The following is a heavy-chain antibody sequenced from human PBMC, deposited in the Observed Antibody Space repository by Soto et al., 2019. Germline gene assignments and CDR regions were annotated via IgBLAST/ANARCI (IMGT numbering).Heavy chain of an antibody. Sequence: SDTLSLTRAVYGGSFIGYYWSWIRQPPGKGLEWIGEINHSGSTNYNPSLKSRVTISVDTSKKQFSLKLSSVTAADTAVYYCETDQIAAAGIAYWGQGTLATVSS. J-gene: IGHJ4*02. V-gene: IGHV4-34*01. CDR1: GGSFIGYY. CDR2: INHSGST. CDR3: ETDQIAAAGIAY. D-gene: IGHD6-13*01.